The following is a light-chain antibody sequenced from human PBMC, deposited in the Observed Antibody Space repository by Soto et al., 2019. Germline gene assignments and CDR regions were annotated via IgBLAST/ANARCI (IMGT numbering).Light chain of an antibody. CDR2: GAS. CDR3: QQYASSSWT. CDR1: QSISSSY. J-gene: IGKJ1*01. V-gene: IGKV3-20*01. Sequence: VWTHSPCTLSLSPWKRATLSCRSSQSISSSYLAWYQQRPGQAPRLLIYGASSRATGIPDRFSGSGSGTEFTLTISRLEPEDFAVYYCQQYASSSWTSGQATTVDIK.